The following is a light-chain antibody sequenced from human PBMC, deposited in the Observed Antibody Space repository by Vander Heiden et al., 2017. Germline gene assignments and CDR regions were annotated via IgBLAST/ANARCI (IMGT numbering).Light chain of an antibody. CDR2: GKN. J-gene: IGLJ2*01. V-gene: IGLV3-19*01. CDR1: SLRSYY. Sequence: SSELTQDPAVSVALGQTVRITCQGDSLRSYYASWYQQKPGQAPVLVIYGKNNRPSGIPDRFSGASTGNTAALTITGAQAEDEADDYCSYRDSSGNVVFGGGTKLT. CDR3: SYRDSSGNVV.